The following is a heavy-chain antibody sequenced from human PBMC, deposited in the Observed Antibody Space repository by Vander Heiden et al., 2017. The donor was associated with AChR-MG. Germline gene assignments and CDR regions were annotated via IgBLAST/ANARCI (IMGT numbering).Heavy chain of an antibody. CDR1: GFTFSSYA. V-gene: IGHV3-23*01. D-gene: IGHD3-16*01. CDR2: ISGSGGST. Sequence: EVQLLESGGGLVQPGGSLRLSCAASGFTFSSYAMSWVRQAPGKGLEWVAAISGSGGSTYYADSVKGRFTISRDNSKNTLYLQMNSLRAEDTAVYYCAKGPYDYVWGSYIDYWGQGTLVTVSS. J-gene: IGHJ4*02. CDR3: AKGPYDYVWGSYIDY.